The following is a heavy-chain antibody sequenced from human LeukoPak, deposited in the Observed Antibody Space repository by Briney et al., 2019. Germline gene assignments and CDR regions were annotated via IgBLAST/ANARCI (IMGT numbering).Heavy chain of an antibody. D-gene: IGHD2-2*01. V-gene: IGHV4-59*01. CDR2: IYYSGST. CDR3: ARDRQDIVVVPAAPYYYYYYMDV. J-gene: IGHJ6*03. Sequence: SETLSLTCTVSGGSISGYYWSWIRQPPGKGLEWIGYIYYSGSTNYNPSLKSRVTISVDTSKNQFSLKLSSVTAADTAVYYCARDRQDIVVVPAAPYYYYYYMDVWGKGTTVTVSS. CDR1: GGSISGYY.